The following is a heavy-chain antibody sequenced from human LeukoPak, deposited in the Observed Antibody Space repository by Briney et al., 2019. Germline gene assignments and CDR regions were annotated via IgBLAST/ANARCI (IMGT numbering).Heavy chain of an antibody. V-gene: IGHV1-18*01. CDR2: ISAYNGNT. D-gene: IGHD2-2*01. CDR1: GGTFSSYA. CDR3: ARFYGGYCSSTSCHSQDWYFDL. J-gene: IGHJ2*01. Sequence: ASVKVSCKASGGTFSSYAISWVRQAPGQGLEWMGWISAYNGNTNYAQKLQGRVTMTTDTSTSTAYMELRSLRSDDTAVYYCARFYGGYCSSTSCHSQDWYFDLWGRGTLVTVSS.